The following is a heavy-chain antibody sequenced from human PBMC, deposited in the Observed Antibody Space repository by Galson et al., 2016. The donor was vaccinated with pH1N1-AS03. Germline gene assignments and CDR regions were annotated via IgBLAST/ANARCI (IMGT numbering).Heavy chain of an antibody. Sequence: SLRLSCAASGFTFSNYEMNWVRQAPGKGLEWVSYISSSGSTIYYADSVKGRFTISRDNAKNSLDLHMHSLRAEDTAVYYCARDQPYDYDSSGEYYFDYWGQGTLVTVSS. V-gene: IGHV3-48*03. D-gene: IGHD3-22*01. CDR1: GFTFSNYE. CDR3: ARDQPYDYDSSGEYYFDY. J-gene: IGHJ4*02. CDR2: ISSSGSTI.